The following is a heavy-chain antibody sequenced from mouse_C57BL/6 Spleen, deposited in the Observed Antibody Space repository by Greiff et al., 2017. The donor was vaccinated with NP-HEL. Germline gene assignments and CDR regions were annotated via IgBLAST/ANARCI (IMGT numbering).Heavy chain of an antibody. Sequence: QVQLQQPGAELVMPGASVKLSCKASGYTFTSYWMHWVKQRPGQGLEWIGEIDTSDSYTNYNQKFKGKSTLTVDKSSSTAYMQLSSLTSEDSAVYYCARGQLNREYAMDYWGQGTSVTVSS. J-gene: IGHJ4*01. CDR2: IDTSDSYT. D-gene: IGHD3-2*02. V-gene: IGHV1-69*01. CDR1: GYTFTSYW. CDR3: ARGQLNREYAMDY.